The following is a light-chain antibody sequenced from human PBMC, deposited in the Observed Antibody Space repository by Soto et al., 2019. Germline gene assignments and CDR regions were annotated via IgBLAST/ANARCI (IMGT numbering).Light chain of an antibody. CDR2: GNS. Sequence: SVLTQPRSVSGAPGQRVTISCTGSSSNTGAGYDVHWYQQLPGTAPKLLIYGNSNRPSGVPDRFSGSKSGTSASLAITGLQAEDEADYYCQSYDSSLSGYVFGTGTKVTVL. V-gene: IGLV1-40*01. CDR1: SSNTGAGYD. CDR3: QSYDSSLSGYV. J-gene: IGLJ1*01.